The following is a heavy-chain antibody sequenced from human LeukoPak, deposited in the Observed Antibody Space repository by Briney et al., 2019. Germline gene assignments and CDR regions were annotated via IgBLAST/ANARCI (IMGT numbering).Heavy chain of an antibody. D-gene: IGHD1-26*01. V-gene: IGHV3-7*01. J-gene: IGHJ4*02. CDR1: GFTFYDYW. CDR3: ARVGAWELQRVFDY. CDR2: IHKDGTES. Sequence: SGGSLRLSCAASGFTFYDYWMTWVRQVPGKGLEGVANIHKDGTESYYVESVKGRFAISRDNAKNSLYLQLSSLRVDDTAVYYCARVGAWELQRVFDYWGQGTLVTVSS.